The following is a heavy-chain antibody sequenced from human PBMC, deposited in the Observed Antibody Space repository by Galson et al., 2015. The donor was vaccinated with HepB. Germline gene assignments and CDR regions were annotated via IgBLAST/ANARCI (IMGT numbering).Heavy chain of an antibody. V-gene: IGHV1-2*06. Sequence: SVKVSCKASGYTFTGYYMHWVRQAPGQGLEWMGRINPNSGGTNYAQKFQGRVTMTRDTSIGIAYMELSRLRSDDTAVYYCARDRGVLRFGELFYGMGVWDQSTTVTVSS. CDR3: ARDRGVLRFGELFYGMGV. D-gene: IGHD3-10*01. CDR2: INPNSGGT. CDR1: GYTFTGYY. J-gene: IGHJ6*02.